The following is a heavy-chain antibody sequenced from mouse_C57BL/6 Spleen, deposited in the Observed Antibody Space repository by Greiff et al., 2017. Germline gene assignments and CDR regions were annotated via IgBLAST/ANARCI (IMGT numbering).Heavy chain of an antibody. D-gene: IGHD1-1*01. Sequence: EVQGVESGGGLVQPGGSLSFSCAASGFTFTDYYMSWVRQPPGKALEWLGFIRNKANGYTTEYSASVKGRFTISRDNSQSILYLQMNALRAEDSATYYCALGANRYDCDYWGQGTTLTVSS. CDR2: IRNKANGYTT. CDR3: ALGANRYDCDY. J-gene: IGHJ2*01. V-gene: IGHV7-3*01. CDR1: GFTFTDYY.